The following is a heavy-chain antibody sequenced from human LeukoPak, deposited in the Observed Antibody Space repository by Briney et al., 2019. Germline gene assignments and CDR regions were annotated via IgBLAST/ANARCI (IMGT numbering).Heavy chain of an antibody. CDR1: GFTFSSYG. D-gene: IGHD3-10*01. CDR2: IRYDGSNK. V-gene: IGHV3-30*02. CDR3: AKVSDPMVRGVIYPTDN. J-gene: IGHJ4*02. Sequence: GGSLLLSCAASGFTFSSYGMHWVRQAPGKGLEWVAFIRYDGSNKYYADSVEGRFTISRDNSKNTLYLQMNSLRAEDTAVYYCAKVSDPMVRGVIYPTDNWGQGTLVTVSS.